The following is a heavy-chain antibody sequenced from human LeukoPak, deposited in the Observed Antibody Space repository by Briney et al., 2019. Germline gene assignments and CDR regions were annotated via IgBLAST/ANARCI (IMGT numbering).Heavy chain of an antibody. CDR3: ARCKAVAGTINAFDF. J-gene: IGHJ3*01. D-gene: IGHD6-19*01. CDR1: GYSFTSYW. CDR2: NYPGDSEA. V-gene: IGHV5-51*01. Sequence: GESLKISCQGSGYSFTSYWIGWVRQMPGKDLEWMGINYPGDSEARYSPSFQGQVTISADKSTSTAYLQWSSLKASDTAMYYCARCKAVAGTINAFDFWGQGTMVTVSS.